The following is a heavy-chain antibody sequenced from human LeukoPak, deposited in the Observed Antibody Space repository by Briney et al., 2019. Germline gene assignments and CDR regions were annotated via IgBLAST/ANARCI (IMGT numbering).Heavy chain of an antibody. CDR2: ISGSGGNT. CDR1: GFTVSSYA. V-gene: IGHV3-23*01. D-gene: IGHD1-1*01. CDR3: AKWILTPGTTGTTSVRYFDY. Sequence: PGGSLRLSCAASGFTVSSYAMSWVRQAPGKGLEWVSDISGSGGNTDYEDYVKGRFTISRDNSKNTLYLQMNSLRAEDTAVYYCAKWILTPGTTGTTSVRYFDYWGQGTLVTVSS. J-gene: IGHJ4*02.